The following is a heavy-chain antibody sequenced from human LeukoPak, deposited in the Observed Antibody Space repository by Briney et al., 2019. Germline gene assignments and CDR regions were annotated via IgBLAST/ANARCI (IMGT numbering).Heavy chain of an antibody. V-gene: IGHV3-23*01. J-gene: IGHJ4*02. CDR1: GFTFSSYA. CDR3: AKLGQVVVTASFDY. D-gene: IGHD2-21*02. Sequence: GGSLRLSCAASGFTFSSYAMSWVRQAPGKGLEWASAISGSGGSTYYADSVKGRFTISRDNSKNTLYLQMNSLRAEDTAVYYCAKLGQVVVTASFDYWGQGTLVTVSS. CDR2: ISGSGGST.